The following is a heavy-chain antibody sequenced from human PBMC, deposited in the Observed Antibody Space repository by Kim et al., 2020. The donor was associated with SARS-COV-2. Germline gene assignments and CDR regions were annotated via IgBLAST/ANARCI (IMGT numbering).Heavy chain of an antibody. CDR1: GYTFTNYG. D-gene: IGHD2-2*01. Sequence: ASVKVSCKASGYTFTNYGVSWVRQAPGQGLEWMGWISLYNDKTKYAQKFQGRVTLTADTSTSSAYMELRSLRSDDTAVYYCARYASKYCSRTSCYSGYYYYGMDVWGQGTTVTVSS. J-gene: IGHJ6*02. CDR2: ISLYNDKT. V-gene: IGHV1-18*01. CDR3: ARYASKYCSRTSCYSGYYYYGMDV.